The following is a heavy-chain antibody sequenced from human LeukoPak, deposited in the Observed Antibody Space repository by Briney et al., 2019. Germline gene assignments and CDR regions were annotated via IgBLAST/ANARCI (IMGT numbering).Heavy chain of an antibody. V-gene: IGHV3-7*03. Sequence: GGSLRLSCAVSGFSVSAHYMSWVRQAPGKGLEWVANIKQDGSEKYYVDSVKGRFTISRDNAKNSLYLQMNSLRAEDTAVYYCARDPYGEVVDYWGQGTLVTVSS. CDR2: IKQDGSEK. J-gene: IGHJ4*02. D-gene: IGHD4-17*01. CDR3: ARDPYGEVVDY. CDR1: GFSVSAHY.